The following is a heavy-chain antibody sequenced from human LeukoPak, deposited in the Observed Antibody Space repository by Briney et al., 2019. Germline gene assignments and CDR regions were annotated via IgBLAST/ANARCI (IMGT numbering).Heavy chain of an antibody. CDR1: GFTFSDYY. D-gene: IGHD5-18*01. V-gene: IGHV3-11*01. CDR3: ARDSQDTAMAPDDY. CDR2: ISSSGSTI. J-gene: IGHJ4*02. Sequence: GGSLRLSCAASGFTFSDYYMSWIRQAPGKGLEWVSYISSSGSTIYYADSVKGRFTISRDNAKNSLYLQMNSLRAEDTAVYYCARDSQDTAMAPDDYWGQGTLVTVSS.